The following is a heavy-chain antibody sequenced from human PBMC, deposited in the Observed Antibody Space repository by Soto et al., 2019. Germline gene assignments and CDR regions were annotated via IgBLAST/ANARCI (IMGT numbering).Heavy chain of an antibody. CDR3: AKYPSTVTTGDAFDI. CDR2: ISYDGSNK. CDR1: GFTFSSYG. J-gene: IGHJ3*02. Sequence: QVQLVESGGGVVQPGRSLRLSCAASGFTFSSYGMHWVRQAPGKGLEWVAVISYDGSNKYYADSVKGRFTISRDNSKNTLYLQMNSLRAEDTAVYYCAKYPSTVTTGDAFDIWGQGTMVTVSS. V-gene: IGHV3-30*18. D-gene: IGHD4-17*01.